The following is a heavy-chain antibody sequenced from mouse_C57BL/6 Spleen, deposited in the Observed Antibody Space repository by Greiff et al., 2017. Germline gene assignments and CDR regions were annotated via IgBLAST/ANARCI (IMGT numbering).Heavy chain of an antibody. CDR1: GYTFTSYW. J-gene: IGHJ1*03. D-gene: IGHD1-1*01. V-gene: IGHV1-64*01. Sequence: QVQLQQSGAELVKPGASVKLSCKASGYTFTSYWMHWVKQRPGQGLEWIGMIDPNSGGTNYNEKFKSKATLTVDKSSSTAYMQLSSLTSEDSAVYYCARGTTEEAAEDMDVWGTGTTVTVSS. CDR3: ARGTTEEAAEDMDV. CDR2: IDPNSGGT.